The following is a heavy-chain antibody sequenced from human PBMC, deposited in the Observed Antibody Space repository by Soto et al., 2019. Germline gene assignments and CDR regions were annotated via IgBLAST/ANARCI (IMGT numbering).Heavy chain of an antibody. CDR1: GFTFSSYA. CDR3: ASGDGSLYYYGMDV. V-gene: IGHV3-30-3*01. J-gene: IGHJ6*02. CDR2: ISYDGSNK. D-gene: IGHD3-10*01. Sequence: GGSLRLSCAASGFTFSSYAMHWVRQAPGKGLEWVAVISYDGSNKYYADSVKGRFTISRDNSKNTLYLQMNSLRAEDTALYYCASGDGSLYYYGMDVWGQGTTVTVSS.